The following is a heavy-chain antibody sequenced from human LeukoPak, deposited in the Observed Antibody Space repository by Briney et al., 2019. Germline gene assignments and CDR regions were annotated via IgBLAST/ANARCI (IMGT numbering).Heavy chain of an antibody. D-gene: IGHD4-17*01. CDR2: IYYRSKWYN. Sequence: SQTLSLTCAISGDSVSSKNGAWNWIRQSPSRGLEWLGRIYYRSKWYNDYAVSVKSRLTITPDTSKNQFCLQLNSVTPEDTAVYYCARDRDDYGDYYFDYWGQGTLVTVSS. J-gene: IGHJ4*02. CDR3: ARDRDDYGDYYFDY. V-gene: IGHV6-1*01. CDR1: GDSVSSKNGA.